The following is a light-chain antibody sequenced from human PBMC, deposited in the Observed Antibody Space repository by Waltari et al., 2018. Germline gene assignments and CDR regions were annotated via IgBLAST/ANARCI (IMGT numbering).Light chain of an antibody. Sequence: SVLTQPPSASGTPGQRVTISCSGSSHNLGSNYGHCYHQLPGTDPKLLIYRNNQRPSGIPERFSGSKAGTSASLAVSGLRSEDEADYYFATWDDRLSGPGVFGGGTKLTVL. J-gene: IGLJ3*02. CDR3: ATWDDRLSGPGV. CDR2: RNN. CDR1: SHNLGSNY. V-gene: IGLV1-47*01.